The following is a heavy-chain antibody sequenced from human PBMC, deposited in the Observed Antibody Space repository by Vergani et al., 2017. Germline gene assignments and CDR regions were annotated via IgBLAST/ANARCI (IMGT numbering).Heavy chain of an antibody. CDR3: ARVPSCSSTSCQYYFDY. D-gene: IGHD2-2*01. V-gene: IGHV3-23*01. CDR1: GFTFSSYA. Sequence: EVQLLESGGGLVQPGGSLRLSCAASGFTFSSYAMSWVRQAPGKGLEWVSAISGSGGSTYYADSVKGRFTISRDNSKNTLYLQMNSLRAEDTAVYYCARVPSCSSTSCQYYFDYWGQGTLVTVSS. J-gene: IGHJ4*02. CDR2: ISGSGGST.